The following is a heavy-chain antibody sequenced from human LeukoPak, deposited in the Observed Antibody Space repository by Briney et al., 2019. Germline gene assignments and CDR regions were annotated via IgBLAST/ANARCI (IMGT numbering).Heavy chain of an antibody. CDR1: GGSISSYY. Sequence: PSETLSLTCTVSGGSISSYYRSWVRQTAGKGLEWIGRIYISGTTNYNPSLKIRVTMSLDTSKNQLSLRLTSVTAADTAVYYCARDEARTGYIHYWGQGTLITVSS. J-gene: IGHJ4*02. CDR3: ARDEARTGYIHY. CDR2: IYISGTT. D-gene: IGHD3-9*01. V-gene: IGHV4-4*07.